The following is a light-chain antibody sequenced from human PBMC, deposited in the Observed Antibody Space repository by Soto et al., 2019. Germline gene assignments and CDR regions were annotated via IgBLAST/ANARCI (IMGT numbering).Light chain of an antibody. V-gene: IGKV1-12*01. CDR1: EGIRNW. CDR3: QQDYSFPLT. Sequence: DIQMTQSPSSVSADVGDRITITCRASEGIRNWLALYQQKPGEAPKLMIYATSSLQAGAPSRFSGSGSGTDFTLTISYLPPEDCETYDWQQDYSFPLTFGPGTKVYSK. CDR2: ATS. J-gene: IGKJ3*01.